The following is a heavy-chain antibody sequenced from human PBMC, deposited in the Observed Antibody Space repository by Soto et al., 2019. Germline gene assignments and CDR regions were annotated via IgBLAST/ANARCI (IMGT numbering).Heavy chain of an antibody. CDR3: ARRTISGVITDYFDY. D-gene: IGHD3-3*01. CDR2: AYSSGSA. CDR1: GASISSDY. J-gene: IGHJ4*02. Sequence: QVQLQESGPGLVKPSETLSLTCTVSGASISSDYWSWIRQPPGKGLEWIGYAYSSGSAIYNPSLKSRVTISLDTSKGQFSRKLSSVTAADTAVYYCARRTISGVITDYFDYWGQGTLVTVSS. V-gene: IGHV4-59*08.